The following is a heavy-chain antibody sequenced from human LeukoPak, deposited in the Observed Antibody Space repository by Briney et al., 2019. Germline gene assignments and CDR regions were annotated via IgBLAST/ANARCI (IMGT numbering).Heavy chain of an antibody. CDR3: ATGGIGGITQY. J-gene: IGHJ4*02. CDR2: FDPGDGET. Sequence: LTXLSMHWVRQAPGKGLEWMGGFDPGDGETIYAQKFQGRVTMTEDTSTDTAYMELSSLRSEDTAVYYCATGGIGGITQYWGQGTLVTVSS. V-gene: IGHV1-24*01. D-gene: IGHD1-20*01. CDR1: LTXLS.